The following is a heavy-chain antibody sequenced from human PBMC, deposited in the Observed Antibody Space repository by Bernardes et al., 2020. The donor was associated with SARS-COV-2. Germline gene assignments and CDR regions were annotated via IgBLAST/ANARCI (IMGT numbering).Heavy chain of an antibody. D-gene: IGHD3-9*01. J-gene: IGHJ4*02. CDR2: IYSGGST. CDR1: GFSVSSNY. Sequence: GGSLRLSCAASGFSVSSNYISWVRQAPGKGLEWVSVIYSGGSTYYADSVKGRFTISRDNSENTVYLQMNSLRAEDTAMYYCARGVVLRYSDWLYPFNHWGKGTRVTVSS. V-gene: IGHV3-66*01. CDR3: ARGVVLRYSDWLYPFNH.